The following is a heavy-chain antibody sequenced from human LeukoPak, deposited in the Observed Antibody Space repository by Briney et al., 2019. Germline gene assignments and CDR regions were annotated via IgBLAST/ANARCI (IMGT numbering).Heavy chain of an antibody. Sequence: SETLSLTCTVSGGSISSYYWGWIRQPPGKGLEWLGYIYYSGSTNYNPSLKSRVTISLDTSQNQFSLKLSSVAAADTADYYCARAPSRGNYCDISAFDIWSQGTMVTVSS. CDR1: GGSISSYY. V-gene: IGHV4-59*01. J-gene: IGHJ3*02. CDR2: IYYSGST. D-gene: IGHD3-22*01. CDR3: ARAPSRGNYCDISAFDI.